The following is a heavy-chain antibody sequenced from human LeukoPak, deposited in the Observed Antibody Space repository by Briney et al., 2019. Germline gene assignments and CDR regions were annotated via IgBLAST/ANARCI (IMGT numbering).Heavy chain of an antibody. J-gene: IGHJ4*03. CDR1: AGSFSTYY. CDR2: INNRGDT. Sequence: SETLSLTCAVYAGSFSTYYWSWIRQSPGKGLERIAEINNRGDTNYNPSVKSRVTISVDTSKNQFSLKVRSVTAADTAVYYCARGPTISETGYFDYWGEGTLVTVSS. D-gene: IGHD1-1*01. CDR3: ARGPTISETGYFDY. V-gene: IGHV4-34*01.